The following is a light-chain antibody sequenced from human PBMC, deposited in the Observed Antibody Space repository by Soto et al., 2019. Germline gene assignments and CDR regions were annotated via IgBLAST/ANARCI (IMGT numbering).Light chain of an antibody. Sequence: QSALTQPPSASGSPGQSVTISCTGTSSDVGGYNYVSWYQHHPGKAPKLMIYEVTKRPSGVPDRFSGSKSGNTASLTVSGLQAEDEADYYCGSYEGSNTFSVLGTGTKLTVL. V-gene: IGLV2-8*01. CDR3: GSYEGSNTFSV. CDR2: EVT. J-gene: IGLJ1*01. CDR1: SSDVGGYNY.